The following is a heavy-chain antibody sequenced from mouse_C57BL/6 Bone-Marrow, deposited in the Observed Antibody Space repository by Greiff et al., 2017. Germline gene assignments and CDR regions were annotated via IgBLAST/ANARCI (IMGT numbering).Heavy chain of an antibody. CDR2: INPNNGGT. CDR1: GYTFTDYY. Sequence: VQLQQSGPELVKPGASVKISCKASGYTFTDYYMNWVKQSHGKSLEWIGDINPNNGGTSYNQKFKGKATLTVDKSSSTAYMELRSLTSEDSAVYYCARGYGNFPFAYWGQGTLVTVSA. CDR3: ARGYGNFPFAY. J-gene: IGHJ3*01. D-gene: IGHD2-1*01. V-gene: IGHV1-26*01.